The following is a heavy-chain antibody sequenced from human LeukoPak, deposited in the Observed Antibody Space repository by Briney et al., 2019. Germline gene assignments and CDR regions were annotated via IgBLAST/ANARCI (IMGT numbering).Heavy chain of an antibody. J-gene: IGHJ3*02. D-gene: IGHD4-23*01. CDR2: ISNTGTT. CDR3: ASATGGSDAFNI. CDR1: GGSFSSYY. Sequence: PSETLSLTCAVYGGSFSSYYWSWIRQPPGKGLQWIGYISNTGTTNYNPSLKSRVTISLDTSKNQFSLRLNSVTAADTAVYYCASATGGSDAFNIWGQGTMVTVSS. V-gene: IGHV4-59*01.